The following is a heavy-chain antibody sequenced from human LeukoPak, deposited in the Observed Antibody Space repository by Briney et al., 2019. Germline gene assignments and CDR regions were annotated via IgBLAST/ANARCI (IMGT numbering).Heavy chain of an antibody. CDR1: GFTFSSYG. J-gene: IGHJ4*02. CDR3: ARDRGNDYFDS. CDR2: TWSDGRSE. Sequence: GGSLRLSCAASGFTFSSYGMHWVRQAPGKGLEWLTFTWSDGRSEYYADSVKGRFTVSRDNSKNTVYLQINSLRVEDTAVYYCARDRGNDYFDSWGQGTLVTVSS. V-gene: IGHV3-33*08.